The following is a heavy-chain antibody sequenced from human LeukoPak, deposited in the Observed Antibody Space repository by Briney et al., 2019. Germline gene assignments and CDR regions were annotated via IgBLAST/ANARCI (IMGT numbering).Heavy chain of an antibody. CDR2: IYYSGST. V-gene: IGHV4-59*01. J-gene: IGHJ3*02. Sequence: PSETLSLTCTVSGGSISSYYWSWTRQPPGKGLEWIGYIYYSGSTNYNPSLKSRVTISVDTSKNQFSLKLSSVTAADTAVYYCARDDGYSFAFDIWGQGTMVTVSS. CDR1: GGSISSYY. CDR3: ARDDGYSFAFDI. D-gene: IGHD5-18*01.